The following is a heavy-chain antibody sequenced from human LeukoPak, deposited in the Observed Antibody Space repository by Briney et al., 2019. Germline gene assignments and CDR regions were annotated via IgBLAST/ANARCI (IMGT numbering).Heavy chain of an antibody. CDR1: GGSISSYY. V-gene: IGHV4-59*08. D-gene: IGHD2-2*01. Sequence: SETLSLTCTVSGGSISSYYWSWIRQPPGKGLEGIGYIYYSGSTNYNPSLKSRVTISVDTSKNQFSLKLSSVTAADTAVYYCARSIVPPLFGAFDIWGQGTMVTVSS. CDR2: IYYSGST. J-gene: IGHJ3*02. CDR3: ARSIVPPLFGAFDI.